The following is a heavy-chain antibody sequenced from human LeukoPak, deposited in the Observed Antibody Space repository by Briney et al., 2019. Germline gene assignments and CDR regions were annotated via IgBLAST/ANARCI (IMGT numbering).Heavy chain of an antibody. CDR2: ISAYNGNT. J-gene: IGHJ4*02. CDR1: GYTFTSYD. Sequence: ASVKVSCKASGYTFTSYDISWVRQAPGQGLEWMGWISAYNGNTNYAQKLQGRVTMTTDTSTSTAYMELRSLRSDDTAVYYCARDGGGGTMIVVVQTMDYWGQGTLVTVSS. D-gene: IGHD3-22*01. CDR3: ARDGGGGTMIVVVQTMDY. V-gene: IGHV1-18*01.